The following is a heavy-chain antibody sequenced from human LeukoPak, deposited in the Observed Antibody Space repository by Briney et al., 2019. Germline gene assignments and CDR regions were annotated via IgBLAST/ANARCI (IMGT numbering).Heavy chain of an antibody. CDR2: VYPGDSNT. J-gene: IGHJ4*02. D-gene: IGHD2-21*01. CDR1: GYSFTSYW. CDR3: ARGDTNFDY. Sequence: GESLKISCKGSGYSFTSYWIGWVRQMPGKGLEWMGIVYPGDSNTINSPSFQGQFTISTDKSISTAYLQCSSLKASDTAMYYCARGDTNFDYWGQGTLVTVSS. V-gene: IGHV5-51*01.